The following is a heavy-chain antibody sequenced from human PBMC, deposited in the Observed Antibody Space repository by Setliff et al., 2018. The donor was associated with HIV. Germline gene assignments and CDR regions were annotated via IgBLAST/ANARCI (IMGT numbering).Heavy chain of an antibody. J-gene: IGHJ4*02. D-gene: IGHD3-10*01. Sequence: SETLSLTCAVYGGSFSGYYWIWIRQPPGKGLEWIGEITHSGRTNYNPSLKSRVTISVDTSKNQFSLKLSSVTAADTAVYYCARAIGIISLYYFDSWGQETLVTV. V-gene: IGHV4-34*01. CDR2: ITHSGRT. CDR3: ARAIGIISLYYFDS. CDR1: GGSFSGYY.